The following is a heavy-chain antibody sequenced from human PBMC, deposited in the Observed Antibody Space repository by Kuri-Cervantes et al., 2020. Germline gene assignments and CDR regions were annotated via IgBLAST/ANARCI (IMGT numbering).Heavy chain of an antibody. CDR3: ARGVGPSYYFDY. V-gene: IGHV4-39*01. Sequence: SETLSLTCTVSGGSISSSSYYWGWIRQPPGKGLEWIGSIYYSGSTYYNPSLKRRVTISVDTSKNQFSLKLGSVTAADRAVYYCARGVGPSYYFDYWGQGTLVTVSS. CDR1: GGSISSSSYY. CDR2: IYYSGST. J-gene: IGHJ4*02. D-gene: IGHD1-26*01.